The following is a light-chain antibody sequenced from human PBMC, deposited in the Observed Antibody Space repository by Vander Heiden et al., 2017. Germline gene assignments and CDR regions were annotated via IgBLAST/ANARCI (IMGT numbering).Light chain of an antibody. Sequence: QSALTHPASVSGSPGQSITISCTGTSSNVGSYNLVSWYQQYPGKAPKLMIYEVSKRPSGVSNRFSGSKSGNTASLTISGLQAEDEADYYCCSYAGSSTVVFGGGTKLTVL. CDR2: EVS. CDR1: SSNVGSYNL. J-gene: IGLJ2*01. V-gene: IGLV2-23*02. CDR3: CSYAGSSTVV.